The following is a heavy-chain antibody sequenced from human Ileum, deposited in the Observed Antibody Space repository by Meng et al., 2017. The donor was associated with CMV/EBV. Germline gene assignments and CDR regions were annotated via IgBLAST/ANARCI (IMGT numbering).Heavy chain of an antibody. J-gene: IGHJ4*02. Sequence: SETLSLTCTISAGSVNTDAYYWSWIRQPPGMPLEWIGHIYFTGSTSFNPSLTSRLTMSIDTSKNQFSLKLNSVTAADTAVYSCARAIVTTSHFDSWAQGTLVTVSS. CDR3: ARAIVTTSHFDS. CDR2: IYFTGST. D-gene: IGHD1-1*01. V-gene: IGHV4-61*08. CDR1: AGSVNTDAYY.